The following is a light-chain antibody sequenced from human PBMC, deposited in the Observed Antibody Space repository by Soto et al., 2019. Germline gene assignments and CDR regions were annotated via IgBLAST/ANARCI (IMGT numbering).Light chain of an antibody. CDR2: EVS. CDR3: SSYTSSSTYV. V-gene: IGLV2-14*01. Sequence: QSVLTQPASGSGSPGQWITISCTGTSSDVGGYNYVSWYQQHRGKAPKLMIYEVSNRPSGVSNRFSGSKSGNTASLTISGLQAEDEADYYCSSYTSSSTYVFGTGTKVTVL. J-gene: IGLJ1*01. CDR1: SSDVGGYNY.